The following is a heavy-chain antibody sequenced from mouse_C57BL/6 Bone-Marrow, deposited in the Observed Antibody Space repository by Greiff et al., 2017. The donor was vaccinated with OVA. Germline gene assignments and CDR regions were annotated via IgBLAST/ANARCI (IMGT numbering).Heavy chain of an antibody. V-gene: IGHV5-16*01. CDR1: GFTFSDYY. D-gene: IGHD1-1*01. Sequence: EVQLVESEGGLVQPGSSMKLSCTASGFTFSDYYMAWVRQVPEKGLEWVANINYDGSSTYYLDSLKSRFIISRDNAKNILYLQMSSLKSEDTATYYCAREITTVVATNWYFDVWGTGTTVTVSS. CDR3: AREITTVVATNWYFDV. J-gene: IGHJ1*03. CDR2: INYDGSST.